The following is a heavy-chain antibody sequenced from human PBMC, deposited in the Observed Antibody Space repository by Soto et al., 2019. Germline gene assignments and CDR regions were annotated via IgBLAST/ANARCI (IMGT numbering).Heavy chain of an antibody. CDR3: ARGSIAAAGTQYNWFDP. J-gene: IGHJ5*02. Sequence: PGESLKISCKGSGYSFTSYWINWVRQMPGKGLEWMGIIYPGDSDTRYSPSFQGQVTISADKSISTAYLQWSSLKASDTAMYYCARGSIAAAGTQYNWFDPWGQGTLVTVSS. V-gene: IGHV5-51*01. D-gene: IGHD6-13*01. CDR2: IYPGDSDT. CDR1: GYSFTSYW.